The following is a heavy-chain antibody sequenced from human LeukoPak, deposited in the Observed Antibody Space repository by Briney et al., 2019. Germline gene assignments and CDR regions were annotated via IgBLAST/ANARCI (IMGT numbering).Heavy chain of an antibody. Sequence: GGSLRLSCAASGFTFSSYWMSWVRQAPGKGLEWVANIKQDGSEKYYVDSVKGRFTISRDNAKNSLYLQMNSLRAEDTAVYFCARGGVDYYGSGTYYLMYYLDYWGQGALVTVSS. CDR3: ARGGVDYYGSGTYYLMYYLDY. V-gene: IGHV3-7*03. CDR1: GFTFSSYW. CDR2: IKQDGSEK. J-gene: IGHJ4*02. D-gene: IGHD3-10*01.